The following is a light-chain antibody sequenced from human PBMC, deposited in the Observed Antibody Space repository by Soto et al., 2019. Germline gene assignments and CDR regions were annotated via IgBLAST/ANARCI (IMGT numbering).Light chain of an antibody. J-gene: IGLJ2*01. V-gene: IGLV2-14*01. CDR3: SSYTSSSTLV. Sequence: QSALTQPASVSGSPGQSITISCTGTSSDVDGYNYVSWYQQHPGKAPKLMIYDVSNRPSGVSNRFSGSKSGNTASLTISGLQAEDEADYYCSSYTSSSTLVFGGGTKVTAL. CDR2: DVS. CDR1: SSDVDGYNY.